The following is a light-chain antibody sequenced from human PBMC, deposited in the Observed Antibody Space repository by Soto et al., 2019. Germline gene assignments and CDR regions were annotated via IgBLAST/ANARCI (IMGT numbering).Light chain of an antibody. V-gene: IGKV1-33*01. CDR2: DAS. CDR3: QQYDNLPT. CDR1: QDISND. J-gene: IGKJ1*01. Sequence: DIQMTQSPSSLSASVGDRFTITCQASQDISNDLNWYQQKPGKAPKLLIYDASNLETGVPSRFSGSGSGTDFTFTISSLQPEDVATYYCQQYDNLPTFGQGTKVDIK.